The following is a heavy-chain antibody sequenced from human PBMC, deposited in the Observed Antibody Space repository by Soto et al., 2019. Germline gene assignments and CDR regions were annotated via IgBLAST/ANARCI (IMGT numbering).Heavy chain of an antibody. Sequence: QVQLVQSGTVVQRRGSSVKVSCQASGGTFSSHGMAWVRQAPGQGLEWMGGILPTFGTPTYAPKFQGRVTITADKSTNTAYMELSSLRSEDTGVYYCASERSAHYFASWGQGTLMPVSS. J-gene: IGHJ4*02. CDR2: ILPTFGTP. D-gene: IGHD1-26*01. V-gene: IGHV1-69*06. CDR1: GGTFSSHG. CDR3: ASERSAHYFAS.